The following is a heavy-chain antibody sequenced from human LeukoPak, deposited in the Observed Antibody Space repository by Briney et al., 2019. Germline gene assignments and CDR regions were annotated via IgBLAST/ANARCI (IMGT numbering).Heavy chain of an antibody. Sequence: SETLSLTCTVSGGSISSSYSWGWIRQPPGKGLEWIGSIYYSGSTYYNPSLKSRVTISVDTSKNQFSLKLSSVTAADTAVYYCATLTTPGWFNPWGQGTLVTVSS. CDR2: IYYSGST. CDR3: ATLTTPGWFNP. CDR1: GGSISSSYS. V-gene: IGHV4-39*07. D-gene: IGHD1-1*01. J-gene: IGHJ5*02.